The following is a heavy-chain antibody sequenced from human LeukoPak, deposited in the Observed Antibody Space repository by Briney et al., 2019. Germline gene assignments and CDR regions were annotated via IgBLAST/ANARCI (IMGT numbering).Heavy chain of an antibody. CDR3: ARVLATSWVAMDV. CDR1: GGSISSYY. Sequence: PSETLSLTCTVSGGSISSYYWSWIRQPPGKGLEWIGYIYYSGNTNYNPSLKSRVTISVDASKNQFSLHLSSVTAADTALYYCARVLATSWVAMDVWGQGTSVAVSS. V-gene: IGHV4-59*01. CDR2: IYYSGNT. J-gene: IGHJ6*02. D-gene: IGHD2-2*01.